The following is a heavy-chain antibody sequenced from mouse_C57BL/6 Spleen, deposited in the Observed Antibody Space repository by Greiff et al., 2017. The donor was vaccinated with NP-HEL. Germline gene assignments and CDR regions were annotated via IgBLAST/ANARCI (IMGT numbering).Heavy chain of an antibody. J-gene: IGHJ3*01. Sequence: DVMLVESGGGLVKPGGSLKLSCAASGFTFSSYAMSWVRQTPEKRLEWVATISDGGSYTYYPDNVKGRFTISRDNAKNNLYLQMSHLKSEDTAMYYCAREGWEDWFAYWGQGTLVTVSA. CDR1: GFTFSSYA. D-gene: IGHD1-1*02. CDR2: ISDGGSYT. CDR3: AREGWEDWFAY. V-gene: IGHV5-4*01.